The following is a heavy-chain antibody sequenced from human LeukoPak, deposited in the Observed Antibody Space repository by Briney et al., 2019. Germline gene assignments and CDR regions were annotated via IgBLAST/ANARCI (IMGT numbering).Heavy chain of an antibody. CDR2: ISSDGVST. CDR3: VKETAFYDH. D-gene: IGHD2/OR15-2a*01. J-gene: IGHJ4*02. V-gene: IGHV3-64D*06. CDR1: GFTFSRYP. Sequence: PGGSLRLSCSASGFTFSRYPMHWVRQAPGKGLEYVSAISSDGVSTYYGASVKGRFTISRDNSKNTLYLQVSSLRAEDTALYYCVKETAFYDHWGQGTLVTLSS.